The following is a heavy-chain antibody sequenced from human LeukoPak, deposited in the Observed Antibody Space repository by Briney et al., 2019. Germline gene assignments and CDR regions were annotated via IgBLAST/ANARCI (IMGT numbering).Heavy chain of an antibody. D-gene: IGHD2-15*01. CDR1: GGTFSSYA. Sequence: GASVKVSCKASGGTFSSYAISWVRQAPGQGLEWMGGIIPIFGTASHAQKFQGRVTITADESTSTAYMELSSLRSEDTAVYYCARVAEDCSGGSCYSIYYYYYYMDVWGEGTTVTVSS. CDR3: ARVAEDCSGGSCYSIYYYYYYMDV. CDR2: IIPIFGTA. V-gene: IGHV1-69*13. J-gene: IGHJ6*03.